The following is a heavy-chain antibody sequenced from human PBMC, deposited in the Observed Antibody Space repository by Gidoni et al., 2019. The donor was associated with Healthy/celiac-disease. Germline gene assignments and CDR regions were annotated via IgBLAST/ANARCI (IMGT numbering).Heavy chain of an antibody. CDR1: GFTFSSYR. J-gene: IGHJ4*02. Sequence: EVQLVESGGGLVTPGGSLRLSCAASGFTFSSYRMTWVRQAPGKGLEWVSSISSSSSYIYYADSVKGRFTISRDNAKNSLYLQMNSLRAEDTAVYYCARDSIVAGFLEFLHPALLDYWGQGTLVTVSS. V-gene: IGHV3-21*01. D-gene: IGHD3-3*01. CDR3: ARDSIVAGFLEFLHPALLDY. CDR2: ISSSSSYI.